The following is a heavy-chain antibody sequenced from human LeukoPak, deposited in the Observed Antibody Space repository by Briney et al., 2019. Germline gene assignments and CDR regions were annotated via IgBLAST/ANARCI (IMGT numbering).Heavy chain of an antibody. CDR1: GFTFSSYE. J-gene: IGHJ4*02. V-gene: IGHV3-48*03. CDR2: ISSSGSTI. Sequence: GGSLRLSCAASGFTFSSYEMNWVRQAPGKGLEWVSYISSSGSTIYYADSVKGRFTISRDNAKNSLYLQMNSLRAEDTAVYYCARDLGFVGTMVRGVWGQGTLVTVSS. D-gene: IGHD3-10*01. CDR3: ARDLGFVGTMVRGV.